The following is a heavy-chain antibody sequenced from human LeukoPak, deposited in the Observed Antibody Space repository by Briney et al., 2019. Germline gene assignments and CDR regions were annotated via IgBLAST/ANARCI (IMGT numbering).Heavy chain of an antibody. J-gene: IGHJ6*03. Sequence: ASVKVSCKVSGYTLTELSMHWVRQAPGKGLEWMGGFDPEDGETIYAQKFQGRVTMTEDTSTDTAYMELSRLRSDDTAVYYCARAASDSSGYLSDYYYYYYYMDVWGKGTTVTISS. CDR2: FDPEDGET. CDR1: GYTLTELS. V-gene: IGHV1-24*01. D-gene: IGHD3-22*01. CDR3: ARAASDSSGYLSDYYYYYYYMDV.